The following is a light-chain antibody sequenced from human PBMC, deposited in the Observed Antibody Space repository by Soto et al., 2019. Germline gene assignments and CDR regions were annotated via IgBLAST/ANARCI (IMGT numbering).Light chain of an antibody. V-gene: IGKV1-5*03. Sequence: DIQMTQSPSSLSASVGDRVTIACRASQSISSWLAWYQQKPGKAPKLLIYQASSLQSGVQSRFSGSGSETEFTLTIRSLLPDDFATYFCKQYKSYFRTFGQGTKVDI. CDR2: QAS. J-gene: IGKJ1*01. CDR3: KQYKSYFRT. CDR1: QSISSW.